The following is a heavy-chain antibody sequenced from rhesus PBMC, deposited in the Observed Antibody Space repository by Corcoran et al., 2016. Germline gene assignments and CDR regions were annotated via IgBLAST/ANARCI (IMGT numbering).Heavy chain of an antibody. V-gene: IGHV4-122*02. CDR3: AREKINYYYGLDS. D-gene: IGHD3-22*01. Sequence: QVQLQESGPGLVKPSETLSLPCAVSGSSISSSYYYWSWIRQAPGKGLEWIGYISYSGTTRYNPSLKSRVTISRDTSKNQFSLKLSSVTAADTAVYYCAREKINYYYGLDSWGQGVVVTVSS. CDR2: ISYSGTT. CDR1: GSSISSSYYY. J-gene: IGHJ6*01.